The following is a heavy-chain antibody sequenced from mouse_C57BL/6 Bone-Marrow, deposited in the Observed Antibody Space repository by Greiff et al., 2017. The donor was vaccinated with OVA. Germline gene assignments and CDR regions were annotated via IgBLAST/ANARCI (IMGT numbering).Heavy chain of an antibody. J-gene: IGHJ2*01. V-gene: IGHV1-53*01. CDR1: GYTFTSYW. CDR3: AETVVSEFDY. CDR2: INPSNGDT. D-gene: IGHD1-1*01. Sequence: VQLQQPGTELVKPGASVKLSCKASGYTFTSYWIHWVKQRPGQGLEWIGNINPSNGDTDYNEKFKNRATLTVDKSSSTAYIQLSSLTSEDSAVYYGAETVVSEFDYWGQGTTLTVSS.